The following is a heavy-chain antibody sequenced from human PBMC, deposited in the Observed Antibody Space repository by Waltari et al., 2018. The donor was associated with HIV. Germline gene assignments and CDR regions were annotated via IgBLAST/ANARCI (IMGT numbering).Heavy chain of an antibody. J-gene: IGHJ1*01. CDR2: IRSLSYGGTS. D-gene: IGHD2-2*01. V-gene: IGHV3-49*03. Sequence: VRLEESRGGVVPPRRSLRRTCVPSGFIFEHYALGWSRQSPGKAPEWVGFIRSLSYGGTSDYAASTKGRVIISRDDSQSVVYLDVTSLKTEDTGVYYCVRDSLPKCAAGSCYRKWGQGT. CDR3: VRDSLPKCAAGSCYRK. CDR1: GFIFEHYA.